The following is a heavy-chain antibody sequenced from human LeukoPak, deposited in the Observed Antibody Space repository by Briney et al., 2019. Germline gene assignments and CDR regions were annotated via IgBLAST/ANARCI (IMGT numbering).Heavy chain of an antibody. CDR2: ISWNSGSI. V-gene: IGHV3-9*01. J-gene: IGHJ4*02. Sequence: QPGRSLRLSCAASGFTFDDYAMHWVRQAPGKGLEWVSGISWNSGSIGYADSVKGRFTISRDNAKNSLYLQMNSLRAEDTALYYCAKDISDYYGSGSYYSYWGQGTLVTVSS. CDR3: AKDISDYYGSGSYYSY. D-gene: IGHD3-10*01. CDR1: GFTFDDYA.